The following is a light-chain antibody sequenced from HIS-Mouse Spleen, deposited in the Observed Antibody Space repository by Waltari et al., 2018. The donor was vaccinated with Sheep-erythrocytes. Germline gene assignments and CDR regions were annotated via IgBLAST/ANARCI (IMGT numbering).Light chain of an antibody. CDR1: SSDFGCYNY. Sequence: QSALTQPRSVSGSPGQSVTISCPGTSSDFGCYNYVSWYQQHPGKAPKLMIYEVSKRPSGVPDRFSGSKSGNTASLTISGLQAEDEADYYCCSYAGSYNHVFATGTKVTVL. J-gene: IGLJ1*01. CDR2: EVS. V-gene: IGLV2-11*01. CDR3: CSYAGSYNHV.